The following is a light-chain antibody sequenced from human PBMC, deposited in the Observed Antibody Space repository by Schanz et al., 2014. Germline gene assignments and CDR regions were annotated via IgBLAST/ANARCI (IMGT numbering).Light chain of an antibody. CDR3: TSSTGSNVV. Sequence: QSALTQPPFASGSPGQSVTISCTGTSSDIGGYNYVSWYQQHPGKAPKLMIYEVSKRPSGVPDRFSGSKSGNTASLTVSGLQAEDEADYYCTSSTGSNVVFGGGTKLTVL. V-gene: IGLV2-8*01. J-gene: IGLJ2*01. CDR2: EVS. CDR1: SSDIGGYNY.